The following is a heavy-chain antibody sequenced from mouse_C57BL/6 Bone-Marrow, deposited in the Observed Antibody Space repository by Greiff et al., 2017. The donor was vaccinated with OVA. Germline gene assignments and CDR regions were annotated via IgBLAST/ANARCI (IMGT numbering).Heavy chain of an antibody. CDR2: IDPANGNT. CDR3: ARDPYAMDY. J-gene: IGHJ4*01. Sequence: VQLQQSVAELVRPGASVQFSCTASGFNSNNSYMHWVKQSPEQGLEWIGRIDPANGNTKYAPKFQGKATITAETSSNTAYLQLSSLTSEDTASDYRARDPYAMDYWGQGTPVTVSS. CDR1: GFNSNNSY. V-gene: IGHV14-3*01.